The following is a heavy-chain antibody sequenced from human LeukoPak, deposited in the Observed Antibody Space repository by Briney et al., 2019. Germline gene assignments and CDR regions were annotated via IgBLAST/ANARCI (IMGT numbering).Heavy chain of an antibody. D-gene: IGHD3-10*02. CDR1: GFTFSSDA. CDR3: AELGITMIGGV. V-gene: IGHV3-23*01. Sequence: GGSLRLSCAASGFTFSSDAMSWVRQAPGKGLEWVSAISGSGGSTYYADSVKGRFTISRDNSKNKLYLQMNSLRAEDTAVYYCAELGITMIGGVWGKGTTVTISS. J-gene: IGHJ6*04. CDR2: ISGSGGST.